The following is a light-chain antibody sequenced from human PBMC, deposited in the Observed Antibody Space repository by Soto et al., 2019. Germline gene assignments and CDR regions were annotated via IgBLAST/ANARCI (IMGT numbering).Light chain of an antibody. Sequence: DIQMTQPPSILSASVGDRVTITCRASQSIRSWLAWYQQKPGKAPNLLIHKASHLESGVPSRFSGSGSGTEFTLTISSLQPGDFATYYCQHYNTYPWTFGQGTKVDI. CDR2: KAS. CDR3: QHYNTYPWT. CDR1: QSIRSW. J-gene: IGKJ1*01. V-gene: IGKV1-5*03.